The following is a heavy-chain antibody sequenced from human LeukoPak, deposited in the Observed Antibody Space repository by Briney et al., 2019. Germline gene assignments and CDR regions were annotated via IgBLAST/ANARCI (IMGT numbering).Heavy chain of an antibody. CDR1: GFTFSSYG. CDR3: AKDLYGSGWYNYFDP. Sequence: GGSLRLSCAASGFTFSSYGMHWVRQAPGKGLEWVAVISYDGSNKYYADSVKGRFTISRDNSKNTLYLQMNSLRPEDTAVYHCAKDLYGSGWYNYFDPWGQGALVTVSS. CDR2: ISYDGSNK. J-gene: IGHJ5*02. V-gene: IGHV3-30*18. D-gene: IGHD6-19*01.